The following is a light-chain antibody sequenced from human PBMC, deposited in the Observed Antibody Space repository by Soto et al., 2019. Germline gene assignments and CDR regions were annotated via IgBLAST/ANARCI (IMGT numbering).Light chain of an antibody. CDR1: SSDVGGYNY. Sequence: QSALTQPASVSGSPGQSITISCTGTSSDVGGYNYVSWYQQHPGKAPKLMIYEVSNRPSGVSNRFSGSKSGNTASLTISGLQAEDEADYYCSSYTRSSTFFGTGTKLTVL. CDR2: EVS. V-gene: IGLV2-14*01. J-gene: IGLJ1*01. CDR3: SSYTRSSTF.